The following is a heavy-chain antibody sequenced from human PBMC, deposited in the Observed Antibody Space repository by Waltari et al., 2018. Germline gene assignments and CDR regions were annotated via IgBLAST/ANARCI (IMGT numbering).Heavy chain of an antibody. V-gene: IGHV3-21*01. CDR2: ISISSSYI. D-gene: IGHD6-13*01. Sequence: EVQLVESGGGLVKPGGSLRLSCAASGFTFSSYSMNWVRQAPGNGLEWVSSISISSSYIYYADSVKGRFTISRDNAKNSLYLQMNSLRAEDTAVYYCARDSPRYSSSWYIDAFDIWGQGTMVTVSS. CDR3: ARDSPRYSSSWYIDAFDI. J-gene: IGHJ3*02. CDR1: GFTFSSYS.